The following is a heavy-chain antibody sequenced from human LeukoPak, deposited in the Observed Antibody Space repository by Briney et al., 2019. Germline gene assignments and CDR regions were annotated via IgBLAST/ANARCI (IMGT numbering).Heavy chain of an antibody. J-gene: IGHJ6*03. V-gene: IGHV1-46*01. Sequence: ASVMVSCKTSGYTFSSYSMHWVRQAPGQGLEWMAIIDPSDGGRSYAQKFRGRVTMTSDTSASTVYMELRSLRSEDTAVYYCARGATDYFYMDVWGKGTTVSVSS. CDR1: GYTFSSYS. CDR2: IDPSDGGR. CDR3: ARGATDYFYMDV.